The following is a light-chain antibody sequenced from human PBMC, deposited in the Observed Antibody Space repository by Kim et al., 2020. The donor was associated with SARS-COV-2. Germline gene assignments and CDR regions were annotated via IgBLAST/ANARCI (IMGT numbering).Light chain of an antibody. Sequence: VSPGEGATLSCRASQIVSSNLAWYQQKPGQAPRLLIYGASTRATGIPARFSGSGSGTEFTLTISSLQSEDFAVYYCQQYNNWPLTFGGGTKVDIK. CDR3: QQYNNWPLT. CDR2: GAS. V-gene: IGKV3-15*01. J-gene: IGKJ4*01. CDR1: QIVSSN.